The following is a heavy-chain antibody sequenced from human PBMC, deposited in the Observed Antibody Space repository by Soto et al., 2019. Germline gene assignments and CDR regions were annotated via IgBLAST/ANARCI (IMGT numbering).Heavy chain of an antibody. J-gene: IGHJ4*02. V-gene: IGHV2-5*02. CDR3: SHKGPEDWPLDY. Sequence: QITLKESGPTLVRPTQTLTLTCAFSGFSLSTSGVGVGWIRQPPGKALEWLAVIYWDDSKHYSPSLRSRLTITKDTAKNQVVLTMTNMDPLDTGTTYCSHKGPEDWPLDYWGQGTVVTVSS. CDR2: IYWDDSK. CDR1: GFSLSTSGVG. D-gene: IGHD3-9*01.